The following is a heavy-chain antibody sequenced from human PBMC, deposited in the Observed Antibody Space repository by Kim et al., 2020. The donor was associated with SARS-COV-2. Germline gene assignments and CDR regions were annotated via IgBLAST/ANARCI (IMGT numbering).Heavy chain of an antibody. V-gene: IGHV1-3*01. CDR3: ARVGYYGRGRYCGMYV. CDR2: INAGNGNT. Sequence: ASVKVSCKASGYTFTSYAMHWVRQAPGQRLEWMGWINAGNGNTKYSQKLQGRVSITRDTSASTAYIELSSLRAEDTAVYYGARVGYYGRGRYCGMYVLG. J-gene: IGHJ6*01. CDR1: GYTFTSYA. D-gene: IGHD3-10*01.